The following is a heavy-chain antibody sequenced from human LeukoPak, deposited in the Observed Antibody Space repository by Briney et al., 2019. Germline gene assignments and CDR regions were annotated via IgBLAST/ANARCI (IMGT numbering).Heavy chain of an antibody. CDR2: ISSSSSYT. V-gene: IGHV3-11*05. CDR1: GYTFSSYA. CDR3: ARGSMRMATAGLADY. Sequence: GGSLRLSCAVSGYTFSSYALSWVRQVPGKGLEWVSYISSSSSYTNYADSVKGRFTISRDNPKNSLYLQMNSLRAEDTAVYYCARGSMRMATAGLADYWGQGTLVTVSS. D-gene: IGHD5-24*01. J-gene: IGHJ4*02.